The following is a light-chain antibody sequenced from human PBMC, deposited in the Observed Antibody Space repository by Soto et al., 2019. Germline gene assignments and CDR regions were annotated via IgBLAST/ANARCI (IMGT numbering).Light chain of an antibody. V-gene: IGLV2-8*01. CDR3: AAWDDSLSGRV. CDR1: ISDVGGYNY. J-gene: IGLJ3*02. Sequence: QSALTQPPSASGSPGQSVTISCTGTISDVGGYNYVSWYQQHPGKAPKLMIYEVSKRPSGVPDRFSGSKSGNTASLTVSGLRSEDEADYYCAAWDDSLSGRVFGGGTQLTVL. CDR2: EVS.